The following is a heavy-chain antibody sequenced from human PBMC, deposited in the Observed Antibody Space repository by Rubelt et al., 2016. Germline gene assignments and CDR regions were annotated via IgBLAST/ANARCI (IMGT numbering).Heavy chain of an antibody. D-gene: IGHD3-10*01. Sequence: QVQLVQSGAEVKKPGASVKVSCKASGYTFTSYYMHWVRQAPGQGLEWMGIINPSGGSTSYAQKFQGRGTMTRDTSTSTVYMERSSLRSEDTAVYYCARDRSYYGSGSTRGMDVWGQGTTVTVSS. V-gene: IGHV1-46*01. CDR2: INPSGGST. J-gene: IGHJ6*02. CDR3: ARDRSYYGSGSTRGMDV. CDR1: GYTFTSYY.